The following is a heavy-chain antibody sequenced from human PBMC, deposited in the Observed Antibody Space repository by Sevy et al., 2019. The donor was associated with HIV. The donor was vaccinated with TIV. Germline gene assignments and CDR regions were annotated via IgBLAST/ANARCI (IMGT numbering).Heavy chain of an antibody. V-gene: IGHV6-1*01. CDR2: TYYRSKWWN. CDR3: ARDGGANWDGRPSGKVFDY. CDR1: GDGVSSRGTV. D-gene: IGHD1-1*01. J-gene: IGHJ4*02. Sequence: KQSQTLSLTCAISGDGVSSRGTVWNWIRQSPSRGLEWLGRTYYRSKWWNNYALSVKSRISINPDTSKNQVSLNLNSVTPDDTAVYYCARDGGANWDGRPSGKVFDYWGQGTLVTVSS.